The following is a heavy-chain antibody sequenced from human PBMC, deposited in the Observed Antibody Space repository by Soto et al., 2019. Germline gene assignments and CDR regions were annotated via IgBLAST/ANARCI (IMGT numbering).Heavy chain of an antibody. CDR1: GFSLSTSGVG. CDR3: AHTWIAAAGRCYFDY. CDR2: IYWNDDK. V-gene: IGHV2-5*01. Sequence: GPTLVNPTQTLTLTCTFSGFSLSTSGVGVGWIRQPPGKALEWLALIYWNDDKRYSPSLKSRLTITKDTSKNQVVLTMTNMDPVDTATYYCAHTWIAAAGRCYFDYWGQGTLVTVSS. D-gene: IGHD6-13*01. J-gene: IGHJ4*02.